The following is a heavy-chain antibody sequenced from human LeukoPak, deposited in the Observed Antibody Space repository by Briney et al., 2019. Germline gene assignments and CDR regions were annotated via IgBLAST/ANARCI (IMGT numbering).Heavy chain of an antibody. J-gene: IGHJ4*02. Sequence: SETLSLTCTVSGGSISSSSYYWGWIRQPPGKGLEWIGSIYYSGGTYYNPSHKSRVTISVDTSKNQFSLKLSSVTAADTAVYYCARHPPSRGYSYGYPPNYFDYWGQGTLVTVSS. CDR3: ARHPPSRGYSYGYPPNYFDY. D-gene: IGHD5-18*01. CDR1: GGSISSSSYY. CDR2: IYYSGGT. V-gene: IGHV4-39*01.